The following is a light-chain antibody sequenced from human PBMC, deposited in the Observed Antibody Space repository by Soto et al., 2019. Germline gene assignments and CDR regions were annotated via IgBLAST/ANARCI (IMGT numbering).Light chain of an antibody. Sequence: DIQMTQSPSSLSASPGYRVTITCQASQAISKYLHWYHQRPGKAPILVIYDASNLEAGAPSRFSGGGSGTSFTLTISSLQPEDIGTYFCQQYNNLPYTFGQGTKLDIK. CDR3: QQYNNLPYT. J-gene: IGKJ2*01. CDR2: DAS. V-gene: IGKV1-33*01. CDR1: QAISKY.